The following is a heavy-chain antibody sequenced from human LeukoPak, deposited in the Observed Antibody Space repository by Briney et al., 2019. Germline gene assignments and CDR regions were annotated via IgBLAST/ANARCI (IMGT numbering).Heavy chain of an antibody. CDR3: ARPNITSYYDSRGYDAFDV. CDR1: GFRFNAYW. V-gene: IGHV5-51*01. D-gene: IGHD3-22*01. J-gene: IGHJ3*01. Sequence: GESLKISCKGSGFRFNAYWIAWVRQMPGKGLEWMGIIYPDDSDTRYSPSFQGQVTISADKSVRTAYLQWSSLKASDTAMYYCARPNITSYYDSRGYDAFDVWGQGTMVTVSS. CDR2: IYPDDSDT.